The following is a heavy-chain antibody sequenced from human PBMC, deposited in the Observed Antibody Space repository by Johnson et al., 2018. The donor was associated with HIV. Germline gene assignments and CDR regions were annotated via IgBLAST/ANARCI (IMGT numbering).Heavy chain of an antibody. CDR1: GFTFRSYS. D-gene: IGHD6-13*01. Sequence: QVQLVESGGGVVQPGRSLRLSCAASGFTFRSYSMHWVRQAPGKGLEWVAVTPYDGTNKNYADSVKGRLTISRHNSKSTLYLQMNRLRGEDTAVYYCARDRTGLIIAAAGHDAFDIWGQGTMVTVSS. CDR3: ARDRTGLIIAAAGHDAFDI. CDR2: TPYDGTNK. J-gene: IGHJ3*02. V-gene: IGHV3-30-3*01.